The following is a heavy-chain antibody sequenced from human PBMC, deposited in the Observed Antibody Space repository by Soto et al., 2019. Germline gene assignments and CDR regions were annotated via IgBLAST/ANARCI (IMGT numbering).Heavy chain of an antibody. CDR3: ARLGAYLQSLAP. Sequence: SETLSLTCAVSGASFSPNYWAWIRQPPGKGLEWIGYIYYGGTTTYNPSLRSRVAISLETSKSQFSLRLSSVTASDTAVYYCARLGAYLQSLAPSAQGTPVTVSS. CDR2: IYYGGTT. J-gene: IGHJ5*02. D-gene: IGHD2-21*01. V-gene: IGHV4-59*08. CDR1: GASFSPNY.